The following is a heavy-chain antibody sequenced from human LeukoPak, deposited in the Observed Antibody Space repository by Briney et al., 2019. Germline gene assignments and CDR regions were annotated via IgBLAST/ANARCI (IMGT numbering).Heavy chain of an antibody. CDR2: VQWDGYNK. Sequence: GGSLRLSCAASGFSISGYGIHWARQAPGKGLEWLATVQWDGYNKYYANSVKGRFTVSRDTSKNTAYLQMDSLRSEDTAVYYCARREAVGAMSDFDDWGQGTLVTVSS. CDR1: GFSISGYG. CDR3: ARREAVGAMSDFDD. D-gene: IGHD1-26*01. J-gene: IGHJ4*02. V-gene: IGHV3-30*02.